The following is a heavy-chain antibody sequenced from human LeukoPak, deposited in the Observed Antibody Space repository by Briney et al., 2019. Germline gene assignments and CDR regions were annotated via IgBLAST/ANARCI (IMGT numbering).Heavy chain of an antibody. D-gene: IGHD3-22*01. Sequence: ASVKVSCKASGYTFTGYYMHWVRQAPGQGLEWMGWMNPNSGNTGYAQKFQGRVTITRNTSISTAYMELSSLRSEDTAVYYCARGLDDSSGYYADYWGQGTLVTVSS. V-gene: IGHV1-8*03. CDR2: MNPNSGNT. J-gene: IGHJ4*02. CDR3: ARGLDDSSGYYADY. CDR1: GYTFTGYY.